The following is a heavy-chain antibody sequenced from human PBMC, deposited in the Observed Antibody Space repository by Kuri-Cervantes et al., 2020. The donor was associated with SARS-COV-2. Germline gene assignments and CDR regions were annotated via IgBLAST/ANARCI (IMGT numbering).Heavy chain of an antibody. Sequence: GPLRLSCTVSGGSISSSSYYWGWIRQPPGKGLEWIGSIYYSGSTYYNPSLKSRATISVDTSKNQFSLKLSSVTAADTAVYYCARHGLRYYGSGSLTTFDYWGQGTLVTVSS. CDR1: GGSISSSSYY. V-gene: IGHV4-39*01. CDR2: IYYSGST. D-gene: IGHD3-10*01. CDR3: ARHGLRYYGSGSLTTFDY. J-gene: IGHJ4*02.